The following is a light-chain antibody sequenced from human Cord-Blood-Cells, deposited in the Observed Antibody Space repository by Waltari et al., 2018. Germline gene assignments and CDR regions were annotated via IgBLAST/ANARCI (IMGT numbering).Light chain of an antibody. Sequence: QSALTQPRSVSGSPGQSVTISCTGTSSDVGGYNYVSWYQQRPGKAPKLMIYDVSKRPSGVPDRFSGSKSCNTASLTISGLQAEDEADYYCCSYAGSYTWVFGGGTKLTVL. CDR2: DVS. CDR3: CSYAGSYTWV. CDR1: SSDVGGYNY. V-gene: IGLV2-11*01. J-gene: IGLJ3*02.